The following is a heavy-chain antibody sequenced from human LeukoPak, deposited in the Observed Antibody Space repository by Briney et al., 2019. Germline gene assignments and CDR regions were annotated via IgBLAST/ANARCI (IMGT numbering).Heavy chain of an antibody. CDR3: AKDPNFYYCMDV. CDR1: GFTYSNHW. Sequence: GGSLRLSCVASGFTYSNHWMHWVRQAPGKGLVWVSRISSDGAIINYADSVKGRFTISRDNSKNTLYLQMNSLRAEDTAVYYCAKDPNFYYCMDVWGKGTTVTISS. CDR2: ISSDGAII. J-gene: IGHJ6*03. V-gene: IGHV3-74*01.